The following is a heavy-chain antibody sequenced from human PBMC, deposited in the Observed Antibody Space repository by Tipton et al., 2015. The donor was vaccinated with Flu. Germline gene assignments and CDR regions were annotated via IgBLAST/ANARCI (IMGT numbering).Heavy chain of an antibody. CDR2: ISGGGGTT. CDR3: AKVIPEKVAGLDY. Sequence: SLRLSCAASGFTFTRYAMSWVRQAPGKGLEWVSAISGGGGTTYYADSVKGRFIISRDNSKNTLYLQMNSLRAEDTAIYYCAKVIPEKVAGLDYWGQGTLVTASS. V-gene: IGHV3-23*01. D-gene: IGHD6-19*01. J-gene: IGHJ4*02. CDR1: GFTFTRYA.